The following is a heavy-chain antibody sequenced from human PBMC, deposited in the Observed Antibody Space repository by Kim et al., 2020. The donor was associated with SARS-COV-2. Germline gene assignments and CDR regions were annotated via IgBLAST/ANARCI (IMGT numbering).Heavy chain of an antibody. Sequence: ASVKVSCKASGYNFLNYGISWVRQAPGQGLEWMGWISPYGGNTNSAQKFQGRVTMTTDTSTSTAYMEVRSLRSDDTAVYYCTRNSTDWPTLAGFDYWGQGTLVTVSS. V-gene: IGHV1-18*01. D-gene: IGHD2-2*01. J-gene: IGHJ4*02. CDR3: TRNSTDWPTLAGFDY. CDR1: GYNFLNYG. CDR2: ISPYGGNT.